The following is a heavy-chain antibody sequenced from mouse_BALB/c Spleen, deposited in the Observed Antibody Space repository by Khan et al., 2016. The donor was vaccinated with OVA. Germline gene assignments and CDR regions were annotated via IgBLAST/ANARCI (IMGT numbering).Heavy chain of an antibody. Sequence: QVQLQQSGAELARPGASVKLSCKASGYTFTDYYINWVKQRTGQGLEWIGELSPGSGDIYYNQKFKGKATLTADNSSSTAYMQLSSLTSEDSAVYFCGRRNYLGYTFAYWGHGTLVTVSA. J-gene: IGHJ3*01. CDR3: GRRNYLGYTFAY. D-gene: IGHD3-3*01. V-gene: IGHV1-77*01. CDR2: LSPGSGDI. CDR1: GYTFTDYY.